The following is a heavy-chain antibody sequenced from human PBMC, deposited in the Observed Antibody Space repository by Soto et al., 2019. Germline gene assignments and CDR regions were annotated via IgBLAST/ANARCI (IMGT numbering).Heavy chain of an antibody. CDR3: ARDLRITIFGVVIIGGMDV. J-gene: IGHJ6*02. Sequence: GGSLRLACAASGFTFSSYWMSWVRQAPGKGLEWVANIKQDGSEKYYVDSVKGRFTISRDNAKNSLYLQMNSLRDEDTGVYYCARDLRITIFGVVIIGGMDVWGQGTTVTVSS. CDR2: IKQDGSEK. V-gene: IGHV3-7*01. D-gene: IGHD3-3*01. CDR1: GFTFSSYW.